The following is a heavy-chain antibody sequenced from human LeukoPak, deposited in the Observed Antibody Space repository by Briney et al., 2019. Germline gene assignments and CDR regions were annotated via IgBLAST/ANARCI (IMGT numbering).Heavy chain of an antibody. CDR2: IYYSGST. D-gene: IGHD3-9*01. Sequence: SETLSLTCTVSGGSISSSSYYWGWIRQPPGKGLEWIGSIYYSGSTYYNPSLKSRVTISVDTSKNQFSLKLSSVTAADTAVYYCASSSVAVRYFDWLLSWGQGTLVTVSS. CDR1: GGSISSSSYY. J-gene: IGHJ5*02. CDR3: ASSSVAVRYFDWLLS. V-gene: IGHV4-39*01.